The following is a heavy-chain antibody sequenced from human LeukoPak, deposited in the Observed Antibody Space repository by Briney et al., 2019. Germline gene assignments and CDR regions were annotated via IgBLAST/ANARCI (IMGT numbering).Heavy chain of an antibody. D-gene: IGHD2-2*01. CDR1: GFTFSFYG. CDR3: AKDKPIVVIPAAVDAFDI. Sequence: GGSLRLSCAASGFTFSFYGIHWVRQAPGKGLEWVAFILYDGSIKYYADSVKGRFTISRDNSKSALYLQMNSLRAEDTAVYYCAKDKPIVVIPAAVDAFDIWGQGTMVTVSS. CDR2: ILYDGSIK. V-gene: IGHV3-30*02. J-gene: IGHJ3*02.